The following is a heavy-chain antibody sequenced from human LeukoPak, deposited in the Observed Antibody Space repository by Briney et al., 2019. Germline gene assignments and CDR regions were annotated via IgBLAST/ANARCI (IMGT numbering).Heavy chain of an antibody. CDR2: IYYSGST. J-gene: IGHJ5*02. V-gene: IGHV4-59*01. D-gene: IGHD3-10*01. Sequence: SETLSLTCTVSGGSISSYYWSWIRQLPGKGLEWIGYIYYSGSTNYNPSLKSRVTISVDTSKNQFSLKLSSVTAADTAVYYCAREVRGVINWFDPWGQGTLVTVSS. CDR1: GGSISSYY. CDR3: AREVRGVINWFDP.